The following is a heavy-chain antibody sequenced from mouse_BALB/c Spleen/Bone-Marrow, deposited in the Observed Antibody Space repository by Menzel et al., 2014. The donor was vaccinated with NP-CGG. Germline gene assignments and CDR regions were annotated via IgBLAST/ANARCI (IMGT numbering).Heavy chain of an antibody. Sequence: QVQLQQSGPELVKPGASAKMSCKASGYSFXSYYIHWVKQRPGQGLEWIGWIFPGSDNTKYNEKFKGKATLTADTSSSTAYMHLSSLTSEDSAVYFCARDWDEYYFDYWGQGTTLTVSS. CDR2: IFPGSDNT. CDR1: GYSFXSYY. J-gene: IGHJ2*01. V-gene: IGHV1-66*01. D-gene: IGHD4-1*01. CDR3: ARDWDEYYFDY.